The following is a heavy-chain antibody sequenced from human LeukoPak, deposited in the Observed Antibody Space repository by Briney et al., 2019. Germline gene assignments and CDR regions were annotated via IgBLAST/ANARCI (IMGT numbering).Heavy chain of an antibody. CDR1: GGSNTSGNYY. V-gene: IGHV4-61*02. CDR2: SYASGNT. Sequence: SQTLSLTCTVSGGSNTSGNYYWSWIRQPAGKGLEWIGRSYASGNTNYNPSLKSRVTMSLDTSKNQFSLRLRSVTAADTAVYYCAIRIRGLQTEDSWGQGTLVTVSS. CDR3: AIRIRGLQTEDS. J-gene: IGHJ5*01. D-gene: IGHD3-10*01.